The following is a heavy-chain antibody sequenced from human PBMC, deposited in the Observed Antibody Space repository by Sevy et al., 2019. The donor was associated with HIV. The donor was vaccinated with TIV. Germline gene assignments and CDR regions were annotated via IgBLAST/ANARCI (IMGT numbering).Heavy chain of an antibody. D-gene: IGHD5-12*01. CDR3: AKDLDIEGGGALFDY. CDR1: GFTFSSYA. CDR2: ISGSGGST. V-gene: IGHV3-23*01. Sequence: GGSLRLSCAASGFTFSSYAMSWVRQAPGKGLEWVSAISGSGGSTYYADSVKGRFTISRDNSKNTLYLQMNSLRAEDRAVYYCAKDLDIEGGGALFDYWGQGTLVTVSS. J-gene: IGHJ4*02.